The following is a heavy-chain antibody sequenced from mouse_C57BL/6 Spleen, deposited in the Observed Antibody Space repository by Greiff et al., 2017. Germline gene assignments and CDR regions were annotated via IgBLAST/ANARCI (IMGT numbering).Heavy chain of an antibody. CDR2: ISNGGGST. D-gene: IGHD1-1*01. Sequence: EVKLQESGGGLVQPGGSLKLSCAASGFTFSDYYMYWVRQTPEKRLEWVAYISNGGGSTYYPDTVKGRFTISRDNAKNTLYLQMSRLKSEDTAMYYCARWDYYGSSYEANWYFDVWGTGTTVTVSS. J-gene: IGHJ1*03. CDR1: GFTFSDYY. CDR3: ARWDYYGSSYEANWYFDV. V-gene: IGHV5-12*01.